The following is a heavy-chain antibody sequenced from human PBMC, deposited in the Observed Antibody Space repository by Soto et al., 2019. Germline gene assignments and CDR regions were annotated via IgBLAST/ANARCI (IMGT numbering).Heavy chain of an antibody. CDR2: IYPGDSDT. D-gene: IGHD6-19*01. CDR3: ARSRRGAYSSGWYSLSGYYNYGIDV. V-gene: IGHV5-51*01. J-gene: IGHJ6*02. CDR1: GYSFSSDW. Sequence: PGESLKISCKASGYSFSSDWIGWVRQMPGKGLEWMGIIYPGDSDTKYSPSLQGQVTISADTSISTAYLQWTSLKASDTGMYYCARSRRGAYSSGWYSLSGYYNYGIDVWGQGTKVTVSS.